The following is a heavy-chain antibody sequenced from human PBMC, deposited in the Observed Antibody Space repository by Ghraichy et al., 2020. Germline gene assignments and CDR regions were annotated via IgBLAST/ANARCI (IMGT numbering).Heavy chain of an antibody. V-gene: IGHV3-7*03. CDR2: IKQDGSEK. Sequence: GGSLTLSCTAYGFTFRNFLMSWVRQAPGKGLEWVAEIKQDGSEKDYVDPVKGRFTISRDNAKNLLYMQMNSLRAEDTAVYYCGRRAEIRITLGGEIILRPGWFETGGQGTLVTVSS. J-gene: IGHJ5*02. D-gene: IGHD3-10*01. CDR1: GFTFRNFL. CDR3: GRRAEIRITLGGEIILRPGWFET.